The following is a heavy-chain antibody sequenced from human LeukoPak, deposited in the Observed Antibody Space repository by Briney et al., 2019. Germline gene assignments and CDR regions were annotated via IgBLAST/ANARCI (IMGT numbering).Heavy chain of an antibody. CDR3: ARSEQWLYYFDY. CDR2: IWYDGSNK. CDR1: GFTFSSYG. D-gene: IGHD6-19*01. J-gene: IGHJ4*02. Sequence: GGSLRLSCAASGFTFSSYGMHWVRQAPGKGLEWVAVIWYDGSNKYYADSVKGRFIISRDNSKNTLYLQMNSLRAEDTAVYYCARSEQWLYYFDYWGQGTLVTVSS. V-gene: IGHV3-33*08.